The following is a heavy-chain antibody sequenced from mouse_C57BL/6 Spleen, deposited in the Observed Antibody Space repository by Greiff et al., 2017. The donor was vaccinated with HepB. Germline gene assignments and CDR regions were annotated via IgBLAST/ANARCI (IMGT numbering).Heavy chain of an antibody. CDR3: ARRKLYYFDY. Sequence: EVKLMESGGGLVKPGGSLKLSCAASGFTFSDYGMHWVRQAPEKGLEWVAYISSGSSTIYYADTVKGRFTISRDNAKNTLFLQMTSLRSEDTAMYYCARRKLYYFDYWGQGTTLPVSS. J-gene: IGHJ2*01. CDR1: GFTFSDYG. V-gene: IGHV5-17*01. CDR2: ISSGSSTI.